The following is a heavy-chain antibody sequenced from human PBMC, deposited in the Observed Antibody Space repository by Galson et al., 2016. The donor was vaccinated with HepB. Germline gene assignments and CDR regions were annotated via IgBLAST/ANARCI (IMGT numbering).Heavy chain of an antibody. J-gene: IGHJ2*01. D-gene: IGHD5/OR15-5a*01. CDR3: AREIKETISVGWYFDL. V-gene: IGHV3-13*01. Sequence: SLRLSCAASGFTFSTSDMHWVRQGTGKGLEWVSAIGRGGDTYYSGSVEGRFTISRENAKNSLYLEMNSLRAGETAVYYCAREIKETISVGWYFDLWGRGTLVTVSS. CDR2: IGRGGDT. CDR1: GFTFSTSD.